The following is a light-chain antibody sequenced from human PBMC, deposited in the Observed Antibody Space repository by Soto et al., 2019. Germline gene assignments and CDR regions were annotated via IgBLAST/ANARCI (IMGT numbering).Light chain of an antibody. J-gene: IGKJ2*01. CDR2: GAS. V-gene: IGKV3-15*01. CDR1: QSVGSN. Sequence: EIVMTQSPATLSVSPGERATLSCWASQSVGSNLAWYQHKPGQAPRLLIFGASSRATGIPARFSGSGSGTEFTLTISSLQSEDFEVYYCQQYNNWPPEYTFGQGTKLETK. CDR3: QQYNNWPPEYT.